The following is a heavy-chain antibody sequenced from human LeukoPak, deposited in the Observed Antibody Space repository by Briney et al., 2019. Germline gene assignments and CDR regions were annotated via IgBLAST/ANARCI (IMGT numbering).Heavy chain of an antibody. CDR1: GGTFSSYA. Sequence: ASVKVSCKASGGTFSSYAISWVRQAPGQGLEWMGGIIPIFGTANYAQRFQGRVTITTDESTSTAYMELSSLRSEDTAVYYCAREQPYPFTHFDYWGQGTLVTVSS. V-gene: IGHV1-69*05. CDR3: AREQPYPFTHFDY. J-gene: IGHJ4*02. D-gene: IGHD3-16*01. CDR2: IIPIFGTA.